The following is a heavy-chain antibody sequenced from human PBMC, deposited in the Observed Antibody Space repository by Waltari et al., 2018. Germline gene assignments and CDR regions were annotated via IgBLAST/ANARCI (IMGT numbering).Heavy chain of an antibody. CDR2: IMTDGSEE. D-gene: IGHD3-22*01. Sequence: EVQLVESGGGLVQPGGSLILSCAASGFSLSSYWMSWVRQAPGKGLEWVANIMTDGSEEYYVDSVRGRFTISRDNAKNSLFLQMNSLRPEDTAVYYCARDQWFAFDIWGQGTMVTVSS. CDR3: ARDQWFAFDI. CDR1: GFSLSSYW. J-gene: IGHJ3*02. V-gene: IGHV3-7*01.